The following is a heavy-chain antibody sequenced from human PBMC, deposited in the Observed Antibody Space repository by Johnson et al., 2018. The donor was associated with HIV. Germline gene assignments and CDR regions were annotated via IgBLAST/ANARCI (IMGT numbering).Heavy chain of an antibody. CDR1: GLTVSSSY. D-gene: IGHD2-2*02. CDR2: ISYDGSNK. CDR3: AGVGAGYGSSTSCYTDDAFDI. V-gene: IGHV3-33*05. J-gene: IGHJ3*02. Sequence: QVQLVESGGGVVQPGGSLRLSCATSGLTVSSSYMSWVRQAPGKGLEWVTLISYDGSNKYYADSVKGRFTISRDNSNNTLFLQMNSLRAEDTAVYDCAGVGAGYGSSTSCYTDDAFDIWGQGTMVTVSS.